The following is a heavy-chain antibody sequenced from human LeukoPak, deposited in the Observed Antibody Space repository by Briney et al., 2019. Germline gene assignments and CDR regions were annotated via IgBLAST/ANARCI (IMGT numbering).Heavy chain of an antibody. V-gene: IGHV3-7*01. CDR1: GFTFSSYA. CDR3: ATSYDSSGCD. CDR2: IKQDGSLQ. Sequence: GGSLRLSCAASGFTFSSYAMSWVRQAPGKGLEWVANIKQDGSLQYYGDSVKGRFTISRDNAKNSLYLQMNNLRAEDTALYYCATSYDSSGCDWGQGTLVTVSS. J-gene: IGHJ4*02. D-gene: IGHD3-22*01.